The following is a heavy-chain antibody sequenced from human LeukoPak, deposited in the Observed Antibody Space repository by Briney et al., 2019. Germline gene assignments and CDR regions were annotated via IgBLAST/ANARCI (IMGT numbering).Heavy chain of an antibody. J-gene: IGHJ4*02. D-gene: IGHD3-22*01. CDR1: GFTFSNYA. CDR3: AKKLYYDSSGNDY. V-gene: IGHV3-23*01. CDR2: ISGSGGST. Sequence: GGSLRLSCAASGFTFSNYAMSWVRQAPGKGLEWVSAISGSGGSTYYADSVKGRFTISRDNSKNTLYLQMNSLRAEDTAVYYCAKKLYYDSSGNDYWGQGTLVTVSS.